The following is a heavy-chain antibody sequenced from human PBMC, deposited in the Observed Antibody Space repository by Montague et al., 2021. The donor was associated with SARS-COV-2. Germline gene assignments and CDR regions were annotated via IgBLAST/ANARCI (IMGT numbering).Heavy chain of an antibody. Sequence: TLSLTCTVSGGSISRGYYYWSWIRLPARKGLEWTGRIDRSGSPNYNRSLESRVVLSVDTSRNQFSMKMTSVTAADTAMYDCAKGVDTGVVTVTGGFDSWGQGTLVIVSS. V-gene: IGHV4-61*02. D-gene: IGHD5-18*01. CDR1: GGSISRGYYY. CDR2: IDRSGSP. J-gene: IGHJ4*02. CDR3: AKGVDTGVVTVTGGFDS.